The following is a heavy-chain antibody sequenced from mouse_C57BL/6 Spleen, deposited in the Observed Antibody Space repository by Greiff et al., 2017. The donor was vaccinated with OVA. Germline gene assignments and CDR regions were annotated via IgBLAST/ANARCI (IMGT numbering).Heavy chain of an antibody. CDR1: GYTFTSYW. J-gene: IGHJ4*01. CDR2: IYPGSGST. V-gene: IGHV1-55*01. D-gene: IGHD1-1*01. Sequence: QVQLQQPGAELVKPGASVKMSCKASGYTFTSYWITWVKQRPGQGLEWIGDIYPGSGSTNYNEKFKSKATLTVDTSSSTAYMQLSSLTSEDSAVYYGARRDYYGSSDYYARDDWGQGTSVSVSS. CDR3: ARRDYYGSSDYYARDD.